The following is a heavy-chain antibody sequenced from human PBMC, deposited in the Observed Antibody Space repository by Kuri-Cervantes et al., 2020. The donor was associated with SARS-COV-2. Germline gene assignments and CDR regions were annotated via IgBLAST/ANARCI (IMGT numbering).Heavy chain of an antibody. D-gene: IGHD2-15*01. V-gene: IGHV1-2*02. CDR1: GYTFTDYY. Sequence: ASVKVSCKTSGYTFTDYYIHWVRQAPGQGLEWMGWINPDIGVTNAAQTFQGRVTLTRDKSINTVYLEMARLRPDDTAVYYCALTHPLTTGSWSGPQPLNYWGQGTLVTVSS. J-gene: IGHJ4*02. CDR3: ALTHPLTTGSWSGPQPLNY. CDR2: INPDIGVT.